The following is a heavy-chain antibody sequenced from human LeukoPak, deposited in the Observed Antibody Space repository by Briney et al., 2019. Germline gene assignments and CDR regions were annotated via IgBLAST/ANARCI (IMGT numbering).Heavy chain of an antibody. D-gene: IGHD3-22*01. CDR2: IYYSGST. V-gene: IGHV4-59*01. CDR3: ARVGSNGYYHL. CDR1: GGSISSYY. Sequence: SETLSLTCTVSGGSISSYYWSWIRQPPGKGLEWIGYIYYSGSTNYNPSLKSRVTISVDTSKNQFSLKLSSVTAADTAVYYCARVGSNGYYHLWGQGTLVTVSS. J-gene: IGHJ4*02.